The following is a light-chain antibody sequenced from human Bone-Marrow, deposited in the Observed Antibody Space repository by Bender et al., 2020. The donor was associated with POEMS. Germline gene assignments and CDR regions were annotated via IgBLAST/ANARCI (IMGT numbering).Light chain of an antibody. CDR2: GNL. V-gene: IGLV1-40*01. J-gene: IGLJ2*01. Sequence: QSVLTQPPSVSGAPGQRVTICCTGSSSNTGSGYDINWYQHLPGTAPKLLIYGNLNRPSGVPDRFSGSKSGTSASLAITGLQADDEADYYCQSYDGSQGVFGGGTKLTVL. CDR1: SSNTGSGYD. CDR3: QSYDGSQGV.